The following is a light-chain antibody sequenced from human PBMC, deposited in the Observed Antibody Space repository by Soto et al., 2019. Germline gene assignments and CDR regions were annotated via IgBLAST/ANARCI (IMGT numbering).Light chain of an antibody. CDR2: KAT. V-gene: IGKV1-5*03. J-gene: IGKJ2*01. Sequence: DLEMTQSPSTLSASVGDRVTLTCRASQSITSWVAWYQQKPGKAPKLLIYKATNLQTGVPPRFSGRGSGTEFSLTISSLQPEDFAIYYCQQYNDFQYTFGQGTSLEMK. CDR3: QQYNDFQYT. CDR1: QSITSW.